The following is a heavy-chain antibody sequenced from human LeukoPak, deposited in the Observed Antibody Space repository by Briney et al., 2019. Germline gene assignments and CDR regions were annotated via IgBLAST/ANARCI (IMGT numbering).Heavy chain of an antibody. Sequence: SETLSLTCTVSGGSISSHYWSWIWQPPGKGLEWIGYIYYSGSTNYNPSLKSRVTISVDTSKNQFSLKLSSVTAADTAVYYCARDLDTSGWYVGAFDIWGQGTMVTVSS. J-gene: IGHJ3*02. CDR3: ARDLDTSGWYVGAFDI. CDR2: IYYSGST. CDR1: GGSISSHY. D-gene: IGHD6-19*01. V-gene: IGHV4-59*11.